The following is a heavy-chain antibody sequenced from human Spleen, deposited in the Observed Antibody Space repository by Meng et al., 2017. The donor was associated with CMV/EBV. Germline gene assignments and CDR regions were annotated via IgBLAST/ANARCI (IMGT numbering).Heavy chain of an antibody. Sequence: ASVKVSCKASGYTFTSYGISWVRQAPGQGLEWMGWINPNSGGTNYAQKFQGRVTMTRDTSISTAYMELSRLRSDDTAVYYCARVGEVQYDFWSGRYYYYGMDVWGQGTTVTVSS. V-gene: IGHV1-2*02. CDR2: INPNSGGT. CDR3: ARVGEVQYDFWSGRYYYYGMDV. D-gene: IGHD3-3*01. CDR1: GYTFTSYG. J-gene: IGHJ6*02.